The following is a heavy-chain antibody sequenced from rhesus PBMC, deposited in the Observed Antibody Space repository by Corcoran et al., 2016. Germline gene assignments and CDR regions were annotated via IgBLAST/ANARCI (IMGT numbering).Heavy chain of an antibody. Sequence: QVQLQESGPGVVKPSETLSLTCAVSGASIRNYWWGWIRQTPGKGLEWIGEINGNSGRPYYNPSLESRVTISRDASKNQFSLKLNSVTAADTAVYYCAAPYDFWGQGLRVTVSS. CDR3: AAPYDF. CDR2: INGNSGRP. CDR1: GASIRNYW. J-gene: IGHJ3*01. D-gene: IGHD4-11*01. V-gene: IGHV4-80*01.